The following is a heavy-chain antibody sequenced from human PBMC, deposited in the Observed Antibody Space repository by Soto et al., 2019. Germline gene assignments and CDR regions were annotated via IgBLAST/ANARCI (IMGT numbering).Heavy chain of an antibody. CDR3: AKNLGHLGELWLRRYYYYYYMDV. D-gene: IGHD3-16*01. J-gene: IGHJ6*03. V-gene: IGHV3-23*01. CDR1: GFTFSSYA. CDR2: ISGSGGST. Sequence: EVQLLESGGGLVQPGGSLRLSCAASGFTFSSYAMSWVRQAPGKGLEWVSAISGSGGSTYYADSVKGRFTISRDNSKNTLYLQMNSLRAEDTAVYYCAKNLGHLGELWLRRYYYYYYMDVWGKGTTVTVSS.